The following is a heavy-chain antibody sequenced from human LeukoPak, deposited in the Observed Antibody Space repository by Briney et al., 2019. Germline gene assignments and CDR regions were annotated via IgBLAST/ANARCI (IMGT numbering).Heavy chain of an antibody. V-gene: IGHV3-11*01. CDR3: ARRVAFDI. Sequence: GGSLRLSCAASRFTFSDHYMSWIRQAPGKGLERGSYIDGSSSRINYADSVKGRFTISRDNANSCLFLQMNSLTVEDTAVYYCARRVAFDIWGLGTIVTVSS. J-gene: IGHJ3*02. CDR2: IDGSSSRI. D-gene: IGHD3-3*01. CDR1: RFTFSDHY.